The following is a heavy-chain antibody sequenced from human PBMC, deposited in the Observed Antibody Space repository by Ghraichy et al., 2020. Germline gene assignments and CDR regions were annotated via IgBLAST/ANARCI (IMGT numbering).Heavy chain of an antibody. CDR2: ISGDGDTT. V-gene: IGHV3-23*01. J-gene: IGHJ4*02. D-gene: IGHD2-2*02. CDR3: ALYTVNFDF. Sequence: GGSLRLSCAASGFTFSSYAMSWVRQAPGKGLEWLSAISGDGDTTYHADSVKGRFTVSRDNSGNTLYLQMNSLRAEDTAVYYCALYTVNFDFWGQGTLVTVSS. CDR1: GFTFSSYA.